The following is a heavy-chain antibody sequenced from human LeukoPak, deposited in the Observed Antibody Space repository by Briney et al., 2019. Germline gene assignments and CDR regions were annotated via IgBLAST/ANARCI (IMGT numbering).Heavy chain of an antibody. D-gene: IGHD6-19*01. CDR3: ARVSSGWYAVDY. CDR2: INPNSGGT. CDR1: GYTFTGYY. J-gene: IGHJ4*02. V-gene: IGHV1-2*06. Sequence: GASVEVSCKASGYTFTGYYMHWVRQAPGQGLEWMGRINPNSGGTNYAQKFQGRVTMTRDTSISTAYMELSRLRSDDTAVYYCARVSSGWYAVDYWGQGTLVTVSS.